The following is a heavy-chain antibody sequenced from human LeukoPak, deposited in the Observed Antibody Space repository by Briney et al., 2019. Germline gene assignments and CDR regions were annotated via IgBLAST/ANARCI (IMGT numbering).Heavy chain of an antibody. CDR2: ISGSGGST. J-gene: IGHJ4*02. D-gene: IGHD6-19*01. CDR1: GFTFSSYA. V-gene: IGHV3-23*01. CDR3: AKDVRLGGGWYPYFDY. Sequence: GGCLRLSCAASGFTFSSYAMSWVRQAPGKGLEWISTISGSGGSTYYADSVKGRFTISRDNSKNTLYMQMNSLRAEDTAVYYCAKDVRLGGGWYPYFDYWGQGTLVTVSS.